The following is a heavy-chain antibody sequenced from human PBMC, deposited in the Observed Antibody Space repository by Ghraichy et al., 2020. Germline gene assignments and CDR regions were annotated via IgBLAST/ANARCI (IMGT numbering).Heavy chain of an antibody. Sequence: SQTLSLTCAVYGGSFSGYYWSWIRQPPGKGLEWIGEINHSGSTNYNPSLKSRVTISVDTSKNQFSLKLSSVSAADTAVYYCARGLGITMIVVVSRRYAFDIWGQGTMVTVSS. CDR1: GGSFSGYY. CDR2: INHSGST. V-gene: IGHV4-34*01. CDR3: ARGLGITMIVVVSRRYAFDI. D-gene: IGHD3-22*01. J-gene: IGHJ3*02.